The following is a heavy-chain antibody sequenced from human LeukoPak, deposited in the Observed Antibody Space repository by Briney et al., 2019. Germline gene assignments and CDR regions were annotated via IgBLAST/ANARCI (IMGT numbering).Heavy chain of an antibody. V-gene: IGHV1-2*02. D-gene: IGHD3-10*01. Sequence: GASVKVSCKASGYTFTGYYMHWVRQAPGQGLEWMGCINPNSGGTNYAQKFQGRVTMTRDTSISTAYMELSRLRSDDTAVYYCARDLRPYYYGSGYYYYYMDVWGKGTTVTVSS. CDR3: ARDLRPYYYGSGYYYYYMDV. CDR2: INPNSGGT. CDR1: GYTFTGYY. J-gene: IGHJ6*03.